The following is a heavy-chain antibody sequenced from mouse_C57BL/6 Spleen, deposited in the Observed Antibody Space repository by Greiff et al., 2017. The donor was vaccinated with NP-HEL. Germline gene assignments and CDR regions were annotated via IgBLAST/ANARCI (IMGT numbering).Heavy chain of an antibody. V-gene: IGHV3-6*01. CDR2: ISYDGSN. CDR3: ARITTGYAMDY. CDR1: GYSITSGYY. J-gene: IGHJ4*01. D-gene: IGHD1-1*01. Sequence: DVKLQESGPGLVKPSQSLSLTCSVTGYSITSGYYWNWIRQFPGNKLEWMGYISYDGSNNYNPSLKNLISITRDTSKNQFFLKLNSVTTEDTATYYCARITTGYAMDYWGQGTSGTVAS.